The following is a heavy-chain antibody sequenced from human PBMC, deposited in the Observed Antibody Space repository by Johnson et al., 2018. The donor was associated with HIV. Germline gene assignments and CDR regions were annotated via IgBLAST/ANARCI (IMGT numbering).Heavy chain of an antibody. CDR3: ARDNYSSGWYWAFGDAFDI. J-gene: IGHJ3*02. Sequence: AQLVESGGGLVQPGGSLRLSCAASGFTFTNHYMTWVRQAPGKGLEWVANIKQDGSEKYSVDSVKGRFTISRDNAKSSLYLQMNSLRAEDTAVYYCARDNYSSGWYWAFGDAFDIWGQGTMVTVSS. D-gene: IGHD6-19*01. CDR2: IKQDGSEK. CDR1: GFTFTNHY. V-gene: IGHV3-7*01.